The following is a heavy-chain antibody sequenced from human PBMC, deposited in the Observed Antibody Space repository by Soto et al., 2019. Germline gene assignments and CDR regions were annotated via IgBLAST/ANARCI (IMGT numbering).Heavy chain of an antibody. CDR1: GDYVSSNTAT. D-gene: IGHD6-6*01. CDR2: IFYRSQWYS. V-gene: IGHV6-1*01. Sequence: SQTLSLTCAISGDYVSSNTATWNWIRQSPSRGLEWLGMIFYRSQWYSNYAVSVKSRITINPDTSKNQFSLQLNSVTPEDAAIYYCARGWQQVVPVWGQGTLVTVSS. CDR3: ARGWQQVVPV. J-gene: IGHJ4*02.